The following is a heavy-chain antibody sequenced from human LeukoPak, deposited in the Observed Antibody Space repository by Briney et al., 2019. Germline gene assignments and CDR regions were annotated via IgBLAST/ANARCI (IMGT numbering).Heavy chain of an antibody. J-gene: IGHJ3*02. D-gene: IGHD1-20*01. CDR2: IYPGDSDT. CDR1: GYSFTSYW. CDR3: ARPITYITGTTFAFDI. V-gene: IGHV5-51*01. Sequence: GESLKISCKGSGYSFTSYWIGWVRQMPGKGLEWMGIIYPGDSDTRCSPSFQGQVTISADKSISTAYLQWSSLKASDTAMYYCARPITYITGTTFAFDIWGQGTMVTVSS.